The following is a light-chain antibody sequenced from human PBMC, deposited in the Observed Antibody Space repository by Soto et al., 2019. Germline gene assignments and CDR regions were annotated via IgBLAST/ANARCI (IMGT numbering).Light chain of an antibody. CDR3: QKRSNWPET. Sequence: EIVLTQSPATLSLSPGERATLSCRASQSVSSYLAWYQQKPGQAPRLLIYDASTRATGIPARFSGSGSGTDFTLTIRSLEHEDFAVYYCQKRSNWPETFGQGTKVEIK. V-gene: IGKV3-11*01. CDR1: QSVSSY. J-gene: IGKJ1*01. CDR2: DAS.